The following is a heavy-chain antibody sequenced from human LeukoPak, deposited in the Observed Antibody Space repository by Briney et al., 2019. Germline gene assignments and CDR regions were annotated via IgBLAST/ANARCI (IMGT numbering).Heavy chain of an antibody. CDR3: ARVDYYGSLGXXYMDV. V-gene: IGHV4-59*01. CDR2: IHYTGST. J-gene: IGHJ6*03. Sequence: PSETLSLTCTVSGGSISSYYWSWIRQSPGKGLECIGYIHYTGSTNYNPSLKSRVTISVETSKNQFSLKLSSVTAADTAVYYCARVDYYGSLGXXYMDVXXXGTTVTI. D-gene: IGHD3-10*01. CDR1: GGSISSYY.